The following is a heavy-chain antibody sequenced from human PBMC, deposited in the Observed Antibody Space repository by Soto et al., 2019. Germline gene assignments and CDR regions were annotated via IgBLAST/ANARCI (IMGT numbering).Heavy chain of an antibody. D-gene: IGHD2-8*01. CDR2: IYPGDSDT. CDR1: GYNFANYW. J-gene: IGHJ5*02. V-gene: IGHV5-51*01. CDR3: ARLPIGPKNGWFDP. Sequence: GESLKISCKDSGYNFANYWIAWVRQMPGKGLEWMGIIYPGDSDTRYSPSFQGQVTISADKSISTAYLQWTSLKASDTAMYYCARLPIGPKNGWFDPWGQGTLVTVSS.